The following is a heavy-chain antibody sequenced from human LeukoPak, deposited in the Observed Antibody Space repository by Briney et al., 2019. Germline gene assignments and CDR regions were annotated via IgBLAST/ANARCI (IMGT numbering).Heavy chain of an antibody. J-gene: IGHJ4*02. Sequence: PGGSLRLACAASGFTFSSYWMHWVRQAQGKWLVWVSRTNSDGSSTSYADSVKGRFTLSRDNAKNTLHLQMNSLRAEDTAVYYCARARPGIAAAADYWGQGTLVTV. V-gene: IGHV3-74*01. CDR1: GFTFSSYW. D-gene: IGHD6-13*01. CDR3: ARARPGIAAAADY. CDR2: TNSDGSST.